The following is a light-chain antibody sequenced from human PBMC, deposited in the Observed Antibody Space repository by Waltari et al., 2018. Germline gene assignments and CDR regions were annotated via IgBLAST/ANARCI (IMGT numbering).Light chain of an antibody. CDR2: DIS. CDR3: QQRSNWPGT. CDR1: QSFMTY. Sequence: VLTPSPATLSFSREEPATLSCRASQSFMTYLAWYQQRPGQPPRLLIYDISKRAAGIPARFSGSGSGTDFTLTISSLEPEDFAIYYCQQRSNWPGTFGQGTKVEIK. J-gene: IGKJ1*01. V-gene: IGKV3-11*01.